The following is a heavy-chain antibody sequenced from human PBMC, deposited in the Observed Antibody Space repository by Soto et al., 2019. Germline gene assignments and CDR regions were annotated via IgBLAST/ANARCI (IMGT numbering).Heavy chain of an antibody. CDR1: GASIITDNW. D-gene: IGHD3-10*01. CDR3: ARASASSKLRGVVIN. CDR2: IYHSGNT. J-gene: IGHJ4*02. Sequence: QVQLQESGPGLMKPSGTLSLTCALSGASIITDNWWSWVRQPLGKEMEWIGEIYHSGNTNFNPSVKSRVTISVDTSKNQFSLTVSSVTAADTAIYYCARASASSKLRGVVINWGQGTLVTVSS. V-gene: IGHV4-4*02.